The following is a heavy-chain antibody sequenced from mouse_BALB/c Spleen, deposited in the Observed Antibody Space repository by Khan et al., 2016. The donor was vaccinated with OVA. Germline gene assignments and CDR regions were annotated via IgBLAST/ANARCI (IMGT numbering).Heavy chain of an antibody. D-gene: IGHD1-1*01. J-gene: IGHJ2*01. CDR2: ISYSGRT. Sequence: VQLQESGPGLVKPSQSLSLTCTATGYSITNGYACNWIRKFPRNKLECMGYISYSGRTSYNPSLKIRTSLTRDKSKNPFFLQLNCVTSEDTAVYYCARGNYFGYYFDYWGQGTTLTVSS. CDR1: GYSITNGYA. V-gene: IGHV3-2*02. CDR3: ARGNYFGYYFDY.